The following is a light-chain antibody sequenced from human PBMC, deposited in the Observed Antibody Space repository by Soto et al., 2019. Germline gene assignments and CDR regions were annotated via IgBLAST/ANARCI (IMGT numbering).Light chain of an antibody. V-gene: IGLV2-14*03. Sequence: QPASVSGSPGQSITISCTGTSSDIGAYNFVSWFQQLPGKAPKIMISDVSNRPSGVSNRFSGSKSGNTASLTISGLQAEDEADYYCSSYTTSSSLVFGGGTKVTVL. CDR2: DVS. CDR3: SSYTTSSSLV. CDR1: SSDIGAYNF. J-gene: IGLJ2*01.